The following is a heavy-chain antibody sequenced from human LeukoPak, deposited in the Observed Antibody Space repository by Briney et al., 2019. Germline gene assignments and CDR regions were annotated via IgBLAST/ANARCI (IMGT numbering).Heavy chain of an antibody. Sequence: GGSLRLSCAASGFTFSSYAMSWVRQAPGKGLEWVSAISGSGGSTYYADSVKGRFTISRDNSKNTLYLQMNSLRAEDTAVYYCAYSSGYYYVSIIFDYWGQGTLITVSS. CDR1: GFTFSSYA. D-gene: IGHD3-22*01. V-gene: IGHV3-23*01. CDR2: ISGSGGST. CDR3: AYSSGYYYVSIIFDY. J-gene: IGHJ4*02.